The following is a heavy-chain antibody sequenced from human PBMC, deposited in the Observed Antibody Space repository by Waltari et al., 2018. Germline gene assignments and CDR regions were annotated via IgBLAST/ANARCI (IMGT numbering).Heavy chain of an antibody. V-gene: IGHV3-23*04. Sequence: EVQLVESGGGLVQPGGSLRLSCAASGFTFSSYAMSWVRQAPGQGLEWVSAISGSGGSTYYADSVKGRFTISRDNSKNTLYLQMNSLRAEDTAVYYCAKDSDVDTAMVDAFDIWGQGTMVTVSS. D-gene: IGHD5-18*01. J-gene: IGHJ3*02. CDR3: AKDSDVDTAMVDAFDI. CDR2: ISGSGGST. CDR1: GFTFSSYA.